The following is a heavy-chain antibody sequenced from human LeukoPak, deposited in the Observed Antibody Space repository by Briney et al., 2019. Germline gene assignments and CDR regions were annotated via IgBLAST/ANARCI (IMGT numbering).Heavy chain of an antibody. CDR1: GFTFSSYS. CDR2: ISSSSSTI. J-gene: IGHJ4*02. Sequence: GGSLRLSCAASGFTFSSYSMNWVRQAPGKGLEWVSYISSSSSTIYYADSAKGRFTISRDNAKNSLYLQMNSLRAEDTAVYYCATTIIAAASDYWGQGTLVTVSS. V-gene: IGHV3-48*01. CDR3: ATTIIAAASDY. D-gene: IGHD6-13*01.